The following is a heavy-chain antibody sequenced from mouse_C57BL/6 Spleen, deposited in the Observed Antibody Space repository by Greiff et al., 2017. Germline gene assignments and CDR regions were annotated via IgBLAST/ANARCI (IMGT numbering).Heavy chain of an antibody. D-gene: IGHD2-1*01. J-gene: IGHJ2*01. CDR3: ASNYVGDYFDY. Sequence: EVKLMESGGGLVKPGGSLKLSCAASGFTFSDYGMHWVRQAPEKGLEWVAYISSGSSTIYYADTVKGRFTISRDNAKNTLFLQMTSLRSEDTAMYYCASNYVGDYFDYWGQGTTLTVSS. CDR2: ISSGSSTI. CDR1: GFTFSDYG. V-gene: IGHV5-17*01.